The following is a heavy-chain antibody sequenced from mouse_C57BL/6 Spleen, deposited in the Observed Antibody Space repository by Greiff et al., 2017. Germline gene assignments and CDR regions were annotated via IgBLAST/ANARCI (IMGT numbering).Heavy chain of an antibody. Sequence: QVQLQQSGAELVRPGSSVKLSCKASGYTFTSYWMHWVKQRPIQGLEWIGNIDPSDSETHYNQKFKDKATLTVDKSSSTAYMQLSSLTSEDSAVYYCARDGYGSSYGYFDVWGTGTTVTVSS. V-gene: IGHV1-52*01. D-gene: IGHD1-1*01. J-gene: IGHJ1*03. CDR3: ARDGYGSSYGYFDV. CDR2: IDPSDSET. CDR1: GYTFTSYW.